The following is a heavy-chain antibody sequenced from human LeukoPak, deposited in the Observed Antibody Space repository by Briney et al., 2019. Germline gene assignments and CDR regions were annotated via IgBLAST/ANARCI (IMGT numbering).Heavy chain of an antibody. V-gene: IGHV1-69*05. D-gene: IGHD3-22*01. Sequence: ASVKVSCKASGGTFSSYAISWVRQAPGQWLEWMGGIMPIFGTANYAQKFQGRVTITTDESTSTAYMELSSLRSEDTAVYYCARTYYYDSSGYYEYDYWGQGTLVTVSS. J-gene: IGHJ4*02. CDR2: IMPIFGTA. CDR1: GGTFSSYA. CDR3: ARTYYYDSSGYYEYDY.